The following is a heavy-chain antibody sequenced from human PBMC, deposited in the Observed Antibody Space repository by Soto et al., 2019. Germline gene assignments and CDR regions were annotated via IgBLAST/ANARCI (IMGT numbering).Heavy chain of an antibody. Sequence: SETLSLTCTVSGGSISSGGYFWGWIRQPPGKGLEWIGSIYYSGSTSYNPSLRSRDTMSVDTSKNQFSLKLSSVSAADTAVYYCARHTGYSSGKRWFDPWGQGTLVTVSS. V-gene: IGHV4-39*01. J-gene: IGHJ5*02. CDR1: GGSISSGGYF. D-gene: IGHD6-19*01. CDR3: ARHTGYSSGKRWFDP. CDR2: IYYSGST.